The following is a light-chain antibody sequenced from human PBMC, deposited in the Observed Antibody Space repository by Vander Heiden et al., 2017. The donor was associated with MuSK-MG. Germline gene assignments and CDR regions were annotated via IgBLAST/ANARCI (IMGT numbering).Light chain of an antibody. J-gene: IGKJ4*01. CDR3: QQFNSYPFT. V-gene: IGKV1-9*01. CDR1: QGISSY. Sequence: DIQLTQSPSFLSASVGDRVTLTCRASQGISSYLAWYQQKPGKAPNLLIYGASTLQSGVPSRFSGSESATAFTLTISSLQPEDFATYYCQQFNSYPFTFGGGTKVDIK. CDR2: GAS.